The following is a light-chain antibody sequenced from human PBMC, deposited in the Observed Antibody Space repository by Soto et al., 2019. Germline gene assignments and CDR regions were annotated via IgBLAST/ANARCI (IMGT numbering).Light chain of an antibody. CDR3: LQYNDWPPKQYT. J-gene: IGKJ2*01. Sequence: EIVMTQSPATLSVSPGERVTLSCRASQSVSSDLAWYQHKPGQDPRLLIYGASTRATTTPARFSGSGSGTEFSLSISSLQSEDFAVYYCLQYNDWPPKQYTFGQGTKLEIK. CDR1: QSVSSD. CDR2: GAS. V-gene: IGKV3-15*01.